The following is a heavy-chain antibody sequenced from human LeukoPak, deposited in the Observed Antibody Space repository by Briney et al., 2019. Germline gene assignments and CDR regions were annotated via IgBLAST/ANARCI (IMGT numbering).Heavy chain of an antibody. D-gene: IGHD3-3*01. CDR2: ISYDGSNK. Sequence: GRSLRLSCAASGFTFSSYAMHWVRQAPGKGLEWVAVISYDGSNKYYADSVKGRFTISRDNSKNTLYLQMNSLRAEDTAVYYWARGMRFLEWLPPDYWGQGTLVTVSP. V-gene: IGHV3-30*01. J-gene: IGHJ4*02. CDR1: GFTFSSYA. CDR3: ARGMRFLEWLPPDY.